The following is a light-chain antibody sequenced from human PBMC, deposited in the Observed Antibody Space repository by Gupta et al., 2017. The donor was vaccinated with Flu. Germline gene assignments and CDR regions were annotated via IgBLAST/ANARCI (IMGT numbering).Light chain of an antibody. CDR1: SSVGGGYNY. CDR2: DGS. Sequence: QSNTTSCTGTSSVGGGYNYVSWHHQHPANLLIFLMYDGSNRAAAAALRFSSSKSTTTATLTISGRQAEDEDYYYSSSYTSSSRLFGGGTKLTVL. V-gene: IGLV2-14*04. J-gene: IGLJ2*01. CDR3: SSYTSSSRL.